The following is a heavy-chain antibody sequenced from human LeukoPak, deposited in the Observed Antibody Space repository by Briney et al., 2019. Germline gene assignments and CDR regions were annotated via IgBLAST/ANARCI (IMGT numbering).Heavy chain of an antibody. J-gene: IGHJ6*03. D-gene: IGHD3-10*01. CDR2: IYYSGST. CDR1: GGSISSSSYN. V-gene: IGHV4-39*01. Sequence: PSETLSLTCTVSGGSISSSSYNWGWIRQPPGKGLEWIGSIYYSGSTYYNPSLKSRVTISVDTSKNQFSLKLSSVTAADTAVYYCARQEGGYYGSGSYYPDYYYYMDVWGKGTTVTVSS. CDR3: ARQEGGYYGSGSYYPDYYYYMDV.